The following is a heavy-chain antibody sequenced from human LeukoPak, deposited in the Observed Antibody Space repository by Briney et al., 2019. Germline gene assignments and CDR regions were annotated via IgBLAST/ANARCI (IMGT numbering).Heavy chain of an antibody. CDR2: IGNDAKTT. J-gene: IGHJ5*02. Sequence: PGGSLRLSCAASGLTFSIYGTHWVRQAPGKGLEWVAVIGNDAKTTYYADSVKGRFTISRDNSKNTLYLQMNSLRAEDTAVYYCTKEGLPSGSSWSAWFDPWGQGTLVTVSS. CDR1: GLTFSIYG. D-gene: IGHD3-10*01. V-gene: IGHV3-30*02. CDR3: TKEGLPSGSSWSAWFDP.